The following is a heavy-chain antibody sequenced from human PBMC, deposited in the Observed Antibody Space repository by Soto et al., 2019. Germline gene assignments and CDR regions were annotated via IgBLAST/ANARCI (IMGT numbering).Heavy chain of an antibody. CDR2: FDPEDGET. Sequence: GESLKISCKVSGYTLTELSMHWVRQAPGKGLEWMGGFDPEDGETIYAQKCQGRVTMTEDTSTDTAYMELSSLRSEDTAVYYCATDTPLKWWFGEPRFDYWGQGTLVTVSS. V-gene: IGHV1-24*01. CDR3: ATDTPLKWWFGEPRFDY. CDR1: GYTLTELS. J-gene: IGHJ4*02. D-gene: IGHD3-10*01.